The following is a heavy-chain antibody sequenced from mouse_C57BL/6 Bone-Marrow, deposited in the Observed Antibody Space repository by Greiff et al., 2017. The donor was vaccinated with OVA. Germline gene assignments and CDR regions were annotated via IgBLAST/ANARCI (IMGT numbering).Heavy chain of an antibody. CDR3: ARRGPPLFDY. CDR2: IDPSDSYT. Sequence: VQLQQPGAELVKPGASVKLSCKASGYTFTSYWMQWVKQRPGQGLEWIGEIDPSDSYTNYNQKFKGKATLTVDTSSSTAYMQLSSLTSEDSAVYYCARRGPPLFDYWGQGTTLTVSS. J-gene: IGHJ2*01. CDR1: GYTFTSYW. V-gene: IGHV1-50*01.